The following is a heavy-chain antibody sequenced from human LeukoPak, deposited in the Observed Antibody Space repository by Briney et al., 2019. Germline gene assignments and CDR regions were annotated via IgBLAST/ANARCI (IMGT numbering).Heavy chain of an antibody. V-gene: IGHV4-61*02. CDR1: GGSISIGSYY. CDR2: IYTSGST. J-gene: IGHJ4*02. CDR3: ARDRYYDSSGYYFDYFDY. D-gene: IGHD3-22*01. Sequence: PSQTLSLTCTVSGGSISIGSYYWGWIRPPAGKGLEWVGRIYTSGSTNNNPSLKSRVTISVDTSKNQFSLKLSSVTAADTAVYYCARDRYYDSSGYYFDYFDYWGQGTLVTVSS.